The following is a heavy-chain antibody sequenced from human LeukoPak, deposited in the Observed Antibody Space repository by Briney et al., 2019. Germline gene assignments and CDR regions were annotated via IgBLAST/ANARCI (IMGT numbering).Heavy chain of an antibody. CDR3: ARGGTNYYYMDV. CDR1: GFTFNSYA. CDR2: LSGSGDRT. Sequence: GGSLRLSCAASGFTFNSYAMSWVRQAPGKGLEWVAALSGSGDRTFYVDSVKGRFTVSRDNSKNTLYLQMDSLRVDDTALYYCARGGTNYYYMDVWGNGTTVTVSS. V-gene: IGHV3-23*01. J-gene: IGHJ6*03.